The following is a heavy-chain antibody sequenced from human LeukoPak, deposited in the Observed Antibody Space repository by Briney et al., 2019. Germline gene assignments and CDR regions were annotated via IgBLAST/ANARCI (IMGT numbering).Heavy chain of an antibody. Sequence: SQTLSLTCAITGDTVSTNSAAWNWIRQTPSRGLEWLGRTYYRSKWYNDYAVSVKSRIAINPDTSKNQFSLQLNSVTPEDTAVYHCARDPRIALPGHPYFDYWGQGTLVTVSS. D-gene: IGHD6-19*01. V-gene: IGHV6-1*01. CDR3: ARDPRIALPGHPYFDY. CDR2: TYYRSKWYN. CDR1: GDTVSTNSAA. J-gene: IGHJ4*02.